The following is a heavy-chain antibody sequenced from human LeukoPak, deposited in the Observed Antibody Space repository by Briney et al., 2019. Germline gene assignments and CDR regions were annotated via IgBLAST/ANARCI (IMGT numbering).Heavy chain of an antibody. CDR1: GGTFSNYA. CDR2: ITPIFGTA. CDR3: ARELRNDFWSGYFVY. Sequence: SVKVSCKASGGTFSNYAISWVRQAPGQGLEWMGGITPIFGTANYAQKFQGRVTITADESTSTAYMELSSLRSEDTAVYYCARELRNDFWSGYFVYWGQGTLVTVSS. D-gene: IGHD3-3*01. V-gene: IGHV1-69*13. J-gene: IGHJ4*02.